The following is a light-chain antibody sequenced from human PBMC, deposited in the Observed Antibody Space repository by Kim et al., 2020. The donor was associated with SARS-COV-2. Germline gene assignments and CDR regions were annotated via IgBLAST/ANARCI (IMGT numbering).Light chain of an antibody. CDR2: QDK. V-gene: IGLV3-1*01. J-gene: IGLJ2*01. Sequence: VSPGQTASITCSGDKLGDKFVSWYKQKPGQSPVQVIYQDKKRPSGIPEQFSGSNSGNTATLTISGTQAMDEAVYYCQAWDSHTAAVFGGGTQLTVL. CDR1: KLGDKF. CDR3: QAWDSHTAAV.